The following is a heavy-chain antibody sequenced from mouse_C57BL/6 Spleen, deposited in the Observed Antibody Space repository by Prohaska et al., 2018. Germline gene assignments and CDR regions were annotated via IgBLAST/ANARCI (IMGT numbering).Heavy chain of an antibody. CDR3: AIPLTGNWYFDV. Sequence: QVQLQQPGAELVKPGASVKVSCKASGYTFTSYWMHWVKQRPGHGLEWIGRIHPSDSDTNYNQKFKGKDTLTVDKSASTAYMQLSSLTSEDSAVYYCAIPLTGNWYFDVWGTGTTVTVSS. CDR1: GYTFTSYW. J-gene: IGHJ1*03. D-gene: IGHD4-1*01. V-gene: IGHV1-74*01. CDR2: IHPSDSDT.